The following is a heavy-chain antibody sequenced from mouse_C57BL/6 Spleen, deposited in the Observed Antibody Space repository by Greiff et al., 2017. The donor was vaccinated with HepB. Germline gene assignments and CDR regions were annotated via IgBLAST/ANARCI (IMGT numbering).Heavy chain of an antibody. Sequence: VKLQQSGAELARPGASVKLSCKASGYTFTSYGISWVKQRTGQGLEWIGEIYPRSGNTYYNEKFKGKATLTADKSSSTAYMELRSLTSEDSAVYFCARFGDTGLLRLYYAMDYWGQGTSVTVSS. CDR2: IYPRSGNT. CDR1: GYTFTSYG. J-gene: IGHJ4*01. V-gene: IGHV1-81*01. D-gene: IGHD2-3*01. CDR3: ARFGDTGLLRLYYAMDY.